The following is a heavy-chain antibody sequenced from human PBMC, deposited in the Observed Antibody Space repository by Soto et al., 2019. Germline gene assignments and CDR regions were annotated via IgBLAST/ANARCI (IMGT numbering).Heavy chain of an antibody. J-gene: IGHJ3*02. CDR3: ARRLSWFGYYDFWSGREHAFDI. D-gene: IGHD3-3*01. CDR1: GGSINSYY. V-gene: IGHV4-59*12. CDR2: IYYTGST. Sequence: SETLSLTCTVSGGSINSYYWSWIRQPPGKGLEWIGQIYYTGSTNYNPSLKSRVTISVDTSKNQFSLKLSSVTAADTAVYYCARRLSWFGYYDFWSGREHAFDIWGQGTMVTVSS.